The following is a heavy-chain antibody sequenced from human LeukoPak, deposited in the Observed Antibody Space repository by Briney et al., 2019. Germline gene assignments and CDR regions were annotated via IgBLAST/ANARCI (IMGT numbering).Heavy chain of an antibody. J-gene: IGHJ6*03. CDR1: GFTFSSYA. CDR3: ARDPTYYDFWSGNYYYYYMDV. CDR2: ISYDGSNK. V-gene: IGHV3-30-3*01. Sequence: PGGSLRLSCAASGFTFSSYAMHWVRQAPGKGLEWVAVISYDGSNKYYADSVKGRFTISRDNSKNTLYLQMNSLRAEDTAVYYCARDPTYYDFWSGNYYYYYMDVWGKGTTVTVSS. D-gene: IGHD3-3*01.